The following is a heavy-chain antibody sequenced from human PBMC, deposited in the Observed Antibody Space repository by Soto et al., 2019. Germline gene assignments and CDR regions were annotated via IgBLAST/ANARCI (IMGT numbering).Heavy chain of an antibody. J-gene: IGHJ5*02. V-gene: IGHV3-23*01. D-gene: IGHD1-20*01. Sequence: EVQLLESGGGLVQPGGSLRLSCAASGFTFSSYAMNWVRQAPGKGLEWVSVISGSDGSTYYADSVKGRFTISRDNSKTTLYVQMNSLRAEDTAVYYRAKAISGYNAPLDPWGQGTRVTVSS. CDR3: AKAISGYNAPLDP. CDR1: GFTFSSYA. CDR2: ISGSDGST.